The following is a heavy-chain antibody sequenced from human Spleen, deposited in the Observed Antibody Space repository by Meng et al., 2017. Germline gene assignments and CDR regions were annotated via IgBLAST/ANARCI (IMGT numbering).Heavy chain of an antibody. CDR1: GGTFSSYA. CDR2: IIPILGIA. J-gene: IGHJ3*02. D-gene: IGHD3-22*01. Sequence: SVKVSCKASGGTFSSYAISWVRQAPGQGLEWMGGIIPILGIANYAQKFQGRVTITADKSTSTAYMELSSLRSEDTAVYYCASDPFRYYYDSSDRRAFDIWGQGTMVTVSS. CDR3: ASDPFRYYYDSSDRRAFDI. V-gene: IGHV1-69*10.